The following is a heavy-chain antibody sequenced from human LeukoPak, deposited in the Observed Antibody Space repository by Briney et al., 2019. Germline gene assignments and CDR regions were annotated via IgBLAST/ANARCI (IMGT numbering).Heavy chain of an antibody. Sequence: GGSLRLSCAASGFTFSIYGMSWVRQAPGEGLEWVAFIRYDGSKKYYADSVRGRFTISRDNSKNTVYLQMNSLRIEDTAVYYCAKTDYGDYTVGNWGQGTLATVSS. CDR3: AKTDYGDYTVGN. J-gene: IGHJ4*02. D-gene: IGHD4-17*01. V-gene: IGHV3-30*02. CDR1: GFTFSIYG. CDR2: IRYDGSKK.